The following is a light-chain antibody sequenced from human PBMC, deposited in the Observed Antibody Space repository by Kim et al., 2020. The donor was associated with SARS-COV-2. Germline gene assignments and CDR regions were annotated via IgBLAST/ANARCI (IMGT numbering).Light chain of an antibody. CDR3: QAWDSSTVV. Sequence: VSPGQTASITCSGDKLGDKYACWYQQKPGQSPMLVIYQDNKRPSGIPERFSGSNSGNTATLTISGTQAMDEANYYCQAWDSSTVVFGGGTQLTVL. V-gene: IGLV3-1*01. J-gene: IGLJ3*02. CDR1: KLGDKY. CDR2: QDN.